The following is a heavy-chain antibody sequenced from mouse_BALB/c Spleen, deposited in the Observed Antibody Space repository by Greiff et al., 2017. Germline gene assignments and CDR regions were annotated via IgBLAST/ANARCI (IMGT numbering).Heavy chain of an antibody. CDR3: ARRINYYAMDY. V-gene: IGHV5-17*02. Sequence: EVKVVESGGGLVQPGGSRKLSCAASGFTFSSFGMHWVRQAPEKGLEWVAYISSGSSTIYYADTVKGRFTISRDNPKNTLFLQMTSLRSEDTAMYYCARRINYYAMDYWGQGTSVTVSS. CDR1: GFTFSSFG. J-gene: IGHJ4*01. CDR2: ISSGSSTI.